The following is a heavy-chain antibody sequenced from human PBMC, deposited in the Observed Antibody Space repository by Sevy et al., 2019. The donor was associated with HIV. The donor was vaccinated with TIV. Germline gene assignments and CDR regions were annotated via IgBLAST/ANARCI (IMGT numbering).Heavy chain of an antibody. J-gene: IGHJ4*02. D-gene: IGHD1-7*01. CDR3: ARDDGNYYFHY. Sequence: GGSLRLSCAASGFTFSKYWMGWVRQAPGKGLEWVANIKQDAGQKYYVESVKGRFTNSRDNAKNSLYLQMNSLRAEDTAVYFCARDDGNYYFHYWGQGTLVTVSS. CDR1: GFTFSKYW. CDR2: IKQDAGQK. V-gene: IGHV3-7*01.